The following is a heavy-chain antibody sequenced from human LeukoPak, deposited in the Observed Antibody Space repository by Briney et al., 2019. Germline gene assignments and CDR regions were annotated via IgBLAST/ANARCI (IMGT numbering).Heavy chain of an antibody. CDR2: IYSGGST. J-gene: IGHJ3*02. CDR1: GFTVSSNY. Sequence: GGSLRLSCAASGFTVSSNYMSWVRQAPGKGLEWVSVIYSGGSTYYADSVKGRFTISRDNSKNTLYLQMNSLGAEDTAVYYCARDQWLVPSIWGQGTMVTVSS. V-gene: IGHV3-66*01. D-gene: IGHD6-19*01. CDR3: ARDQWLVPSI.